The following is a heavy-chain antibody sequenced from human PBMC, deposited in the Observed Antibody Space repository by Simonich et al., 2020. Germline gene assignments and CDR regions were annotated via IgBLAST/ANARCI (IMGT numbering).Heavy chain of an antibody. CDR1: GFTFDDYA. CDR2: LSWNRGCL. CDR3: AKDMGYCSGGSCYYFDY. Sequence: EVQLVESGGGLVQPGRSLRLSCAASGFTFDDYAMHCVRQAPGQDSEWFLGLSWNRGCLGYATSVKGRVTISRDNAKNSLYLQMNSLRAEDTALYYCAKDMGYCSGGSCYYFDYWGQGTLVTVSS. D-gene: IGHD2-15*01. V-gene: IGHV3-9*01. J-gene: IGHJ4*02.